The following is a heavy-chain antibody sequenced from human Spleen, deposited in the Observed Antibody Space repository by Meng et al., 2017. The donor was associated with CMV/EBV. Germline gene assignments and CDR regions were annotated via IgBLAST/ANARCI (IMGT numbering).Heavy chain of an antibody. Sequence: QVPLGQSEADGKQPGASGKVACKVSGYTFTSYGISWVRQAPGQGLEWMGWISAYNGNTNYAQKLQGRVTMTTDTSTSTAYMELRSLRSDDTAVYYCARAVSMFNYFDYWGQGTLVTVSS. V-gene: IGHV1-18*01. CDR3: ARAVSMFNYFDY. D-gene: IGHD3-10*02. CDR2: ISAYNGNT. J-gene: IGHJ4*02. CDR1: GYTFTSYG.